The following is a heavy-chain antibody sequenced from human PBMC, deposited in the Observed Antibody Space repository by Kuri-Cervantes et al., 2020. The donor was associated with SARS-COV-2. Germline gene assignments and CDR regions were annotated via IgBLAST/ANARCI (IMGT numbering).Heavy chain of an antibody. CDR1: GFTFSSYG. D-gene: IGHD3-22*01. CDR2: ISGSGGST. V-gene: IGHV1-46*01. J-gene: IGHJ4*02. CDR3: ARSGYYYYDSSGYDHLDY. Sequence: GESLKISCAASGFTFSSYGMHWVRQAPGKGLEWVSAISGSGGSTYYAQKFQGRVTMTRDTSTSTVYMELSSLRSEDTAVYYCARSGYYYYDSSGYDHLDYWGQGTLVTVSS.